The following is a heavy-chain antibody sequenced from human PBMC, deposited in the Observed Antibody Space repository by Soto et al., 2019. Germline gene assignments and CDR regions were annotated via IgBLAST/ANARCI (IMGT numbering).Heavy chain of an antibody. Sequence: LRLSCAASGFTFISYGMHWVRQAPGKGLEWVAVIWYDGSNKYYADSVKGRFTISRDNSKNTLYLQMNSLRAEDTAVYYCARKYSSSLYFDYWGQGTLVTVSS. D-gene: IGHD6-6*01. CDR2: IWYDGSNK. J-gene: IGHJ4*02. CDR3: ARKYSSSLYFDY. CDR1: GFTFISYG. V-gene: IGHV3-33*01.